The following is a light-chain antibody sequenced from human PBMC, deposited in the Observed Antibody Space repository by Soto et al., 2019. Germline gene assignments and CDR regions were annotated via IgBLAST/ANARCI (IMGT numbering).Light chain of an antibody. CDR2: RNN. CDR1: SSNIGSNY. J-gene: IGLJ2*01. CDR3: AAWDDSLSGVV. Sequence: QTVVTQPPSASVTPGQRVTISCSGSSSNIGSNYVFWYQHLPGTAPKLLIYRNNQRPSGVPDRFSGSKSGTSASLAISGLRSEDETDYYCAAWDDSLSGVVFGGGTKLTVL. V-gene: IGLV1-47*01.